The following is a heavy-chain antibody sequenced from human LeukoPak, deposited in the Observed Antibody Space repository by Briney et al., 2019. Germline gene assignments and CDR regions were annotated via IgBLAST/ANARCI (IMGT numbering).Heavy chain of an antibody. CDR2: INHSGST. CDR3: ARGRGYSGYGTDY. V-gene: IGHV4-34*01. J-gene: IGHJ4*02. CDR1: SESFNDYY. D-gene: IGHD5-12*01. Sequence: SETLSLTCAVYSESFNDYYWTWIRQPPGKGLEWIGEINHSGSTNYNPSLKSRVTISVDTSKNQFSLKLSSVTAADTAVYYCARGRGYSGYGTDYWGQGTLVTVSS.